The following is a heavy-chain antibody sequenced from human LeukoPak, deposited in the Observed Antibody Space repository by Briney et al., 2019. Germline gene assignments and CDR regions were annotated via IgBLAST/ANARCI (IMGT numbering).Heavy chain of an antibody. CDR2: INHSGST. CDR3: ATPAGPFRGTPEVDSDYYYGMDV. CDR1: GVSISSGGYY. D-gene: IGHD6-25*01. J-gene: IGHJ6*02. Sequence: SQTLSLTCAVSGVSISSGGYYWSWIRQPPGKGLEWIGEINHSGSTNYNPSLKSRVTISVDTSKNQFSLKLSSVPAADTAVYYCATPAGPFRGTPEVDSDYYYGMDVWGQGTTVTVSS. V-gene: IGHV4-30-2*01.